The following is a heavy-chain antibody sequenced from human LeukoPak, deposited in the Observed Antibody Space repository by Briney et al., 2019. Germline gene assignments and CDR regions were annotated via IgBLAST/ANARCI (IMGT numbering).Heavy chain of an antibody. CDR3: ARGRGAVAGSSFDP. D-gene: IGHD6-19*01. V-gene: IGHV1-8*01. Sequence: ASVKVSCKASGYTFTSYDINWVRQATGQGLEWMGWKNPNSGNTGYAQKFQGRVTMTRNTSISTAYMELSSLRSEDTAVYYCARGRGAVAGSSFDPWGQGTLVTVSS. CDR2: KNPNSGNT. J-gene: IGHJ5*02. CDR1: GYTFTSYD.